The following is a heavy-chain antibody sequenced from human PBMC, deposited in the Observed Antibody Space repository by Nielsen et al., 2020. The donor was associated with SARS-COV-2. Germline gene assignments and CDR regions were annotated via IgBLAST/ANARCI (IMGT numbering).Heavy chain of an antibody. V-gene: IGHV4-61*02. J-gene: IGHJ4*02. Sequence: SETLSLTFTVSGGSISSDTYYWSWIRQPAVKGLEWIWRLYSSGSTNYNPSLKSRATISVDTSTNKFYLNLSSVTAADTAMYYCAREGPYDFWSGRGAFDYWGQGTLVTVSS. CDR3: AREGPYDFWSGRGAFDY. CDR1: GGSISSDTYY. CDR2: LYSSGST. D-gene: IGHD3-3*01.